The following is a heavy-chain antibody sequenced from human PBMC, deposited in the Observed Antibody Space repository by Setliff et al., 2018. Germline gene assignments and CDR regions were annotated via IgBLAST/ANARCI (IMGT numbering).Heavy chain of an antibody. J-gene: IGHJ4*02. CDR2: ISSTGSYK. CDR3: VRGLSDRVNWFAFDY. V-gene: IGHV3-21*06. D-gene: IGHD1-1*01. Sequence: ETLSLTCAVSGVAINSLSWWSWVRQAPGKGLEWVSSISSTGSYKPYADSVRGRFTISRDNAKNSVDLQMSSLRPEDTAIYFCVRGLSDRVNWFAFDYWGQGTLVTVSS. CDR1: GVAINSLS.